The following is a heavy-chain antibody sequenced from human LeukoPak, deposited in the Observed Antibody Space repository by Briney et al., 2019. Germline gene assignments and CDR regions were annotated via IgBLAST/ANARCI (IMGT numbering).Heavy chain of an antibody. V-gene: IGHV4-59*01. CDR2: IYYTGST. CDR1: GGSITSYY. Sequence: SETLSLTCTVSGGSITSYYWSWIRQPPGKGLEWIACIYYTGSTNYNPSLKSRVTISVDTSKNHFSLKLSSVTAADTAVYYCATGRAYSSVDYWGQGTLVTVSS. J-gene: IGHJ4*02. CDR3: ATGRAYSSVDY. D-gene: IGHD6-19*01.